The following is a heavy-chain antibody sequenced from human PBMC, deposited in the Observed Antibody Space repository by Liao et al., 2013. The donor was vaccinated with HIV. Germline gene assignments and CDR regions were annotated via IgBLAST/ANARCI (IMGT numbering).Heavy chain of an antibody. CDR2: IYTSGST. D-gene: IGHD3-3*01. CDR1: GGSISSGSYY. Sequence: QVQLQESGPELVKPSQTLSLTCTVSGGSISSGSYYWSWIRQPAGKGLEWIGRIYTSGSTNYNPSLKSRVTISVDTSKNQFSLKLSSVTAADTAVYYCARGNDFWSGYRADAFDIWGQGTMVTVSS. V-gene: IGHV4-61*02. J-gene: IGHJ3*02. CDR3: ARGNDFWSGYRADAFDI.